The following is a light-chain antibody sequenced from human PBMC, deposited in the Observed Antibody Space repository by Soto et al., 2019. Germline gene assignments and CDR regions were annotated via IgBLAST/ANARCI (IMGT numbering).Light chain of an antibody. J-gene: IGKJ4*01. Sequence: IVLTQSSATLAFSPGERGTLSCRASQSVSSYLAWYQQKPGQAPRLLIYDASNRATGIPARFSGSGSGTDFTLTISSLEPEDFAVYYCQQRSNWPPTFGGGTKVDIK. CDR3: QQRSNWPPT. V-gene: IGKV3-11*01. CDR2: DAS. CDR1: QSVSSY.